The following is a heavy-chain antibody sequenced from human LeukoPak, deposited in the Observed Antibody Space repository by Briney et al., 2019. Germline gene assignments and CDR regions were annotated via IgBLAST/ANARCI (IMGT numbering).Heavy chain of an antibody. D-gene: IGHD5-12*01. V-gene: IGHV3-11*06. CDR2: ISSSSSDT. J-gene: IGHJ3*02. Sequence: GGSLRLSCAASGFTFSDSYMSWIRQTPGKGLEWLSYISSSSSDTNYADSVKGRFTISRDNAKNSLYLQMNSLRAEDTAVYYCARGYSSYYPDAFDIWGQGTMVTVSS. CDR1: GFTFSDSY. CDR3: ARGYSSYYPDAFDI.